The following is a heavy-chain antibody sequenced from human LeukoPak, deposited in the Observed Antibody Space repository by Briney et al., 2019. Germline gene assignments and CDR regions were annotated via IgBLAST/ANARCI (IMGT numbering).Heavy chain of an antibody. CDR3: ARGIAARN. Sequence: GGSLRLSCAASGFTFSSYWMHWVRQAPGKGLVWVSHINSDGSSTSYAGSVKGRFTISRDNAKNTLYLQMSSLRAEDTAVYYCARGIAARNWGQGTLVTVSS. CDR2: INSDGSST. D-gene: IGHD6-6*01. CDR1: GFTFSSYW. J-gene: IGHJ4*02. V-gene: IGHV3-74*01.